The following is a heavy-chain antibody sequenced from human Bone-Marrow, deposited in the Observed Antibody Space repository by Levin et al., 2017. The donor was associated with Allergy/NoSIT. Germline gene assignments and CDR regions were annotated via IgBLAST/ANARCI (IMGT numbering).Heavy chain of an antibody. Sequence: GESLKISCATSGFTFSGYYMSWIRQAPGKGLEWVSYINPNGDIIDYADSVKGRFTISRDNAQNSMFLQMDSLRAEDTAMYYCAREGWGDYWGQGTRVTVSS. J-gene: IGHJ4*01. CDR1: GFTFSGYY. CDR3: AREGWGDY. V-gene: IGHV3-11*01. D-gene: IGHD1-26*01. CDR2: INPNGDII.